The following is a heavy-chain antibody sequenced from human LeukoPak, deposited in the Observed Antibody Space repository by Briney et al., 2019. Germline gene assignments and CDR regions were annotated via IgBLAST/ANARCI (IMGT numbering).Heavy chain of an antibody. V-gene: IGHV1-2*02. CDR1: GYTFTGYY. Sequence: ASVKVSCKASGYTFTGYYMHWVRQAPGQGLEWMGWINPNSGGTNYVQKFQGRVTMSRDTSISTAYMEMSRLRSDDTAVYYCARDLARFGEAQYDFDYWGQGALVTVSS. D-gene: IGHD3-10*01. J-gene: IGHJ4*02. CDR2: INPNSGGT. CDR3: ARDLARFGEAQYDFDY.